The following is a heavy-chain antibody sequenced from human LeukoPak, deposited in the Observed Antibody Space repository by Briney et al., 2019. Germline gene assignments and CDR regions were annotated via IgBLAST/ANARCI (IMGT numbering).Heavy chain of an antibody. CDR2: ISAYNGNT. J-gene: IGHJ4*02. V-gene: IGHV1-18*01. D-gene: IGHD3-10*01. Sequence: ASVKVSCKASGYTFTSYGISWVRQAPGQGLEWMGWISAYNGNTNYAQKLQGRVTITTDTSTSTAYMELRSLRSDDTAVYYCARHVAVRGVNFQLRPSYFDYWGQGTLVTVSS. CDR3: ARHVAVRGVNFQLRPSYFDY. CDR1: GYTFTSYG.